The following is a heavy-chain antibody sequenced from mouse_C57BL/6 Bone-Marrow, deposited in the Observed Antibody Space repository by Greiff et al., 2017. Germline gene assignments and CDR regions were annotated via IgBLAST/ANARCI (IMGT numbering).Heavy chain of an antibody. Sequence: EVQLVESGPVLVKPGASVKMSCKASGYTFTDYYMNWVKQSHGKSLEWIGVINPYNGGTSYNQKFKGKATLTVDKSSSTAYMELNSLTSEDSAVYYCARGWLLLFAYGGQGTLVTVSA. CDR2: INPYNGGT. CDR1: GYTFTDYY. D-gene: IGHD2-3*01. J-gene: IGHJ3*01. CDR3: ARGWLLLFAY. V-gene: IGHV1-19*01.